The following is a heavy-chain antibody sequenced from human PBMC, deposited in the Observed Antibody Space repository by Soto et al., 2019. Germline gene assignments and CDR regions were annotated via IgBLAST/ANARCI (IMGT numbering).Heavy chain of an antibody. V-gene: IGHV4-59*02. J-gene: IGHJ4*02. CDR2: IYYSGST. CDR3: ARALAYGDFPYYFDY. Sequence: KPSETLSLTCTVSGGSVSSYYWSWLRQPPGKGLEWIGYIYYSGSTDYNPSLKSRVTISLDTSKNQFSLKVSSVTAADTAVYYCARALAYGDFPYYFDYWGQGTLVTVSS. D-gene: IGHD4-17*01. CDR1: GGSVSSYY.